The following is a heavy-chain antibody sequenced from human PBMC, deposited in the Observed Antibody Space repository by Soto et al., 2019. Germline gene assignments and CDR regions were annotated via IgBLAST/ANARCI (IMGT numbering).Heavy chain of an antibody. CDR3: THTSLAARAFLELTYYFEY. CDR2: IYWDDDK. V-gene: IGHV2-5*05. CDR1: GFSLSTSGVG. J-gene: IGHJ4*02. Sequence: GSGPTLVNPTQTLTLTCTFSGFSLSTSGVGVGWIRQPPGKALEWLALIYWDDDKRYGQSLKSRLPITKTTSKNQVSLTLTTREQVDTPTYYCTHTSLAARAFLELTYYFEYWGQGTLVTVSS. D-gene: IGHD6-6*01.